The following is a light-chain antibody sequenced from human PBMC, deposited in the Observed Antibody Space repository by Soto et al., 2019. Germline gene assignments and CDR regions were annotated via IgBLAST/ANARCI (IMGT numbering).Light chain of an antibody. CDR3: SSHVGTNSYV. CDR1: SSDVGGYNY. J-gene: IGLJ1*01. Sequence: LTQPPSASGSPGQSVTISCTGTSSDVGGYNYVSWYQQYPGKAPKLIIYEVYKRPSGVPDRFSGSKSGNTAALTVSGLQAEDEADYYCSSHVGTNSYVFGTGTKVTVL. V-gene: IGLV2-8*01. CDR2: EVY.